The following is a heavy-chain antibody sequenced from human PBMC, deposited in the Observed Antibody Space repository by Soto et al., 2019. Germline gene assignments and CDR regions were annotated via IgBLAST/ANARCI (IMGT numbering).Heavy chain of an antibody. J-gene: IGHJ5*02. V-gene: IGHV1-69*01. D-gene: IGHD2-2*01. CDR1: GGTFSSYA. CDR3: ARGSSRGFHTSSYLCPGWFDP. CDR2: IIPIFGTA. Sequence: QVQLVQSGAEVKKPGSSVKVSCKASGGTFSSYAISWVRQAPGQGLEWMGGIIPIFGTANYAQQFQGRVTITADEATSTAYTELSSLRYEDSAVYYCARGSSRGFHTSSYLCPGWFDPWGQGPLVTVSS.